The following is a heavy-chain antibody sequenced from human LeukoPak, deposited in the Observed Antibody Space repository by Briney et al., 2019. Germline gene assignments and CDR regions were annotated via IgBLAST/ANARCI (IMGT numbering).Heavy chain of an antibody. V-gene: IGHV3-9*01. Sequence: LSGRSLRLSCAASGFTFDDYAMHWVRQAPGKCLEWVSGMSWDSGSIGYADSVKGRFTISRDNAKNSLYLQMNSLRAEDTALYYCAKAGTLGYCSSTSCPFDPWGQGTLVTVSS. CDR3: AKAGTLGYCSSTSCPFDP. CDR1: GFTFDDYA. D-gene: IGHD2-2*01. CDR2: MSWDSGSI. J-gene: IGHJ5*02.